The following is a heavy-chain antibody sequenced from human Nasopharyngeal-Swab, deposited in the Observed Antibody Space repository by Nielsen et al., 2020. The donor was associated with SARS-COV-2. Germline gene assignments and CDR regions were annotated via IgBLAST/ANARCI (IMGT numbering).Heavy chain of an antibody. D-gene: IGHD2-21*01. CDR3: VKGGCIRPPAYSYNYYYYYMDV. V-gene: IGHV1-69*10. J-gene: IGHJ6*03. Sequence: WGRQARGQGLEWMGGIIPILGVRNYPQDFQDRVTITADTSTNTAYMELSSLGSEDKPLYYCVKGGCIRPPAYSYNYYYYYMDVWGKGTTVTVSS. CDR2: IIPILGVR.